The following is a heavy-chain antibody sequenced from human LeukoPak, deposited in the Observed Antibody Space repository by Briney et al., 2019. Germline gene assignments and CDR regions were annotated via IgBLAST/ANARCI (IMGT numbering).Heavy chain of an antibody. CDR2: IYYSGST. Sequence: PETLSLTCTVSGGSISSSSYYWGWIRQPPGKGLEWIGSIYYSGSTYYNPSLKSRVTISVDTSKNQFSLKLSSVTAADTAVYYCARRRITMVRGVITPRNWFDPWGQGTLVTVSS. J-gene: IGHJ5*02. CDR1: GGSISSSSYY. CDR3: ARRRITMVRGVITPRNWFDP. D-gene: IGHD3-10*01. V-gene: IGHV4-39*01.